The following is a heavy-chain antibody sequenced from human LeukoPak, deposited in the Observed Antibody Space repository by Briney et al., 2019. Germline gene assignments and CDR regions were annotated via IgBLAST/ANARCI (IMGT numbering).Heavy chain of an antibody. CDR1: GYTFTGYY. J-gene: IGHJ5*02. Sequence: GASVKVSCKASGYTFTGYYMHWVRQAPGQGLEWMGRINPNSGGTNYAQKLQGRVTMTRDTSISTAYMELSRLRSDDTAVYYCARGPLLVAAALGKGSRFDPWGQGTLVTVSS. CDR3: ARGPLLVAAALGKGSRFDP. V-gene: IGHV1-2*06. D-gene: IGHD2-15*01. CDR2: INPNSGGT.